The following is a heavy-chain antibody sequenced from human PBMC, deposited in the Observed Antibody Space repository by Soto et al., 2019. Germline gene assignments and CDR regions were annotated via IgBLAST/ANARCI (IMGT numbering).Heavy chain of an antibody. Sequence: QVDLVQSGAEVKNPGASVKVSCKASGYSFTRYAIGWARQAPGQGLEWMGWINAYNGNTNYAQNLQGRLTLTTDTSTTTAYMELRSLRSNDTAIYYCAMVDVYVTPSPQDVWGQGTTVTVS. CDR2: INAYNGNT. D-gene: IGHD3-16*01. CDR3: AMVDVYVTPSPQDV. CDR1: GYSFTRYA. J-gene: IGHJ6*02. V-gene: IGHV1-18*01.